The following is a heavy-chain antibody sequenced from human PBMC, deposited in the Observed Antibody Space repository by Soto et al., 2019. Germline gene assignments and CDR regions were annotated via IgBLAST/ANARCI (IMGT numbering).Heavy chain of an antibody. CDR1: GLTFSSYA. CDR2: ISGSGGST. CDR3: AKFKYYDILTGPYYFDY. Sequence: GGSTRISCAASGLTFSSYAMSWVRQAPGKGLEWVSAISGSGGSTYYADSVKGRFTISRDNSKNTLYLQMNSLRAEDTAVYYCAKFKYYDILTGPYYFDYWGQGTLVTVSS. D-gene: IGHD3-9*01. V-gene: IGHV3-23*01. J-gene: IGHJ4*02.